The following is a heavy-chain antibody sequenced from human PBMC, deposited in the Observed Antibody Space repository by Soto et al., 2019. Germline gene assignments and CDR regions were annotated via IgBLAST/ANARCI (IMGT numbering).Heavy chain of an antibody. D-gene: IGHD3-10*01. CDR1: GGSISSYY. V-gene: IGHV4-59*01. CDR2: IYYSGST. J-gene: IGHJ3*02. Sequence: QVQLQESGPGLVKPSETLSLTCTVSGGSISSYYWSWIRQPPGKGLEWIGYIYYSGSTNYNPSLKGRVTIAVDTSKNQFSLKLSSVTAADTAVYYCARDVSYYGSGGDAFDIWGQGTMVTVSS. CDR3: ARDVSYYGSGGDAFDI.